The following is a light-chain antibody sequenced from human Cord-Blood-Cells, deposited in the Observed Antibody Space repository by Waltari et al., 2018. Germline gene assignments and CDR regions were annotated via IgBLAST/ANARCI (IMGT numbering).Light chain of an antibody. V-gene: IGLV1-36*01. CDR3: AAWDDSLNGWV. Sequence: QSVLTQPPSVSEAPRPRVTISCSGSSSNIGNNALNWYQQRPGKTPKLLIYYDDLLPSGVSDRFSGSKSGTSASLAISGLQSEDEADYYCAAWDDSLNGWVFGGGTKLTVL. J-gene: IGLJ3*02. CDR1: SSNIGNNA. CDR2: YDD.